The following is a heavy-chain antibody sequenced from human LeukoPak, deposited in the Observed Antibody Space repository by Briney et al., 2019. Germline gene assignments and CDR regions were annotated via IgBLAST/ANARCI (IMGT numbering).Heavy chain of an antibody. V-gene: IGHV3-30*02. D-gene: IGHD5/OR15-5a*01. CDR1: GFTFSSYG. CDR2: IRYDASNK. J-gene: IGHJ4*02. Sequence: GGSLRLSCAASGFTFSSYGMHWVRQAPGKGLEWVAFIRYDASNKYYADSVKGRFTISRDDPKNTLNLQTNSLRADDTAVYYCARDSTLSYFDYWGQGTLVTVSS. CDR3: ARDSTLSYFDY.